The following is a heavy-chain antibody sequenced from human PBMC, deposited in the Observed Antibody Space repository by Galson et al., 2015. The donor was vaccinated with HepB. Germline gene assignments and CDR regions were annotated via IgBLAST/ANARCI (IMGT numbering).Heavy chain of an antibody. V-gene: IGHV2-70*11. CDR2: IDWDDDK. Sequence: PALVKPTQTLALTCTFSGFSLSTSGMCVSWIRQPPGKALEWLARIDWDDDKYYSTSLKTRPTISKDTSKNQVVLTMTNMDPVDTATYYCARTTLTTTDYGEVWFDPWGQGTLVTVSS. D-gene: IGHD4-17*01. CDR3: ARTTLTTTDYGEVWFDP. J-gene: IGHJ5*02. CDR1: GFSLSTSGMC.